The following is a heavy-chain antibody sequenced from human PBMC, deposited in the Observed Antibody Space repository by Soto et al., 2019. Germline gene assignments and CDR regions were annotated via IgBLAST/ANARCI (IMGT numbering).Heavy chain of an antibody. V-gene: IGHV4-39*01. CDR3: ARRGRYYGSPGWFDP. CDR1: GGSIYRSGYY. D-gene: IGHD3-10*01. Sequence: SETLSLTCTVSGGSIYRSGYYWGWIRQPPGRGLEWIGNIDHNGVTYSNPSLKSRVTISRDTSKNQFSLKLTSVTAADTAMYFCARRGRYYGSPGWFDPWGPGTLVTVSS. CDR2: IDHNGVT. J-gene: IGHJ5*02.